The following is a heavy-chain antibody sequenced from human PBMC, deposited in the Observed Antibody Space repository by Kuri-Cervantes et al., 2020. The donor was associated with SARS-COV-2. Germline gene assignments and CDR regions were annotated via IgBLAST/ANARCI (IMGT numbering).Heavy chain of an antibody. V-gene: IGHV3-21*01. J-gene: IGHJ3*02. D-gene: IGHD2-21*01. CDR2: ISTSSAYI. CDR3: AREIEGFDI. CDR1: GFTFDDYS. Sequence: GESLKISCAASGFTFDDYSMNWVRQAPGKGLEWVSYISTSSAYIYHGDSVKGRFIISRDNAKNSLYLQMTSLRAEDTAVYYCAREIEGFDIWGQGTMVTVSS.